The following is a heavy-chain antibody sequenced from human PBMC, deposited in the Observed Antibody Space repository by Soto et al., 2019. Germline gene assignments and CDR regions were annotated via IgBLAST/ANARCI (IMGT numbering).Heavy chain of an antibody. D-gene: IGHD3-3*01. Sequence: EVQLVESGGGLVQPGGSLRLSCVVSGITFSTYRMHWVRQAPGKGLVWVSHIKSDGTVTHYTDSVRGRFIISRDNAKNTLFLQMNSLKAEDTAVYYCARETYDFWSGYYLDYCGQGSQVTVSS. CDR2: IKSDGTVT. CDR1: GITFSTYR. CDR3: ARETYDFWSGYYLDY. V-gene: IGHV3-74*01. J-gene: IGHJ4*02.